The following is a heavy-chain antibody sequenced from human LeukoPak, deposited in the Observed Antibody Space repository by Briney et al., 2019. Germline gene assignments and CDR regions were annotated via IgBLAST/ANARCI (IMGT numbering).Heavy chain of an antibody. Sequence: PGGSLRLSCAASGFTFSSYWMNWARQAPGKGLEWVASINHNGNVNYYVDSVKGRFTISRDNSKNTLYLQMNSLRAEDTAVYYCARDWGPRRYYYYYYGMDVWGQGTTVTVSS. V-gene: IGHV3-7*01. CDR3: ARDWGPRRYYYYYYGMDV. D-gene: IGHD3-16*01. CDR1: GFTFSSYW. J-gene: IGHJ6*02. CDR2: INHNGNVN.